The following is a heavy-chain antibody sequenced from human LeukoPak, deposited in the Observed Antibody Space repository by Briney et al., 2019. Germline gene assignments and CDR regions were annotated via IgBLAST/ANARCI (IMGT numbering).Heavy chain of an antibody. V-gene: IGHV3-11*05. D-gene: IGHD2-2*01. CDR3: ARENMGRYCSSTSCPYGMDV. CDR2: ISSSSYT. CDR1: GFTLSDYY. Sequence: GGSLRLSCAASGFTLSDYYMSWIRQAPGKGLEWVSYISSSSYTNYADSVKGRFTISRDNAKNSLYLQMNSLRAEDTAVYYCARENMGRYCSSTSCPYGMDVWGRGTTVTVSS. J-gene: IGHJ6*02.